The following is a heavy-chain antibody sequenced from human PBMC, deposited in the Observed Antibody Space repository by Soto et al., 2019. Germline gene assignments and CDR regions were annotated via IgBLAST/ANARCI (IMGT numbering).Heavy chain of an antibody. CDR2: IIPMFGIL. J-gene: IGHJ5*01. V-gene: IGHV1-69*17. D-gene: IGHD3-10*01. CDR1: GGSFSTYT. CDR3: TILTPVPGVS. Sequence: QVLLVQSGAEVKKPGSSVKVSCKVSGGSFSTYTLTWVRQAPGQGLEWMGGIIPMFGILNYAQKFQGRVTLTADTSTSAAYVLRIRPRSTDRDVDYGTILTPVPGVSGGQEARSP.